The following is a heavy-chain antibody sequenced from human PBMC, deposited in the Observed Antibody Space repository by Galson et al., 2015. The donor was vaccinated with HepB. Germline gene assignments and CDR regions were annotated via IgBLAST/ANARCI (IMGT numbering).Heavy chain of an antibody. D-gene: IGHD1-1*01. J-gene: IGHJ4*02. CDR1: GYTLTELS. V-gene: IGHV1-24*01. CDR2: FDPEDGET. CDR3: ATGGTTGTTTGGFDY. Sequence: VKVSCKVSGYTLTELSMHWVRQAPGKGLEWMGGFDPEDGETIYAQKFQGRVTMTEDTSTDTAYMELSSLRSEDTAVYYCATGGTTGTTTGGFDYWGQGTLVTVSS.